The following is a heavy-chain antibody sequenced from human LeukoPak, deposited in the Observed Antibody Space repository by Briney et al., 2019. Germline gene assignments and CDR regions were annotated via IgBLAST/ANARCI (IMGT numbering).Heavy chain of an antibody. D-gene: IGHD6-13*01. Sequence: PGGSLRLSCAASGSTFSNAWMSWVRQAPGKGLEWVGRIKSKTDGGTTDYAAPVKGRFTISRDDSKNTLYLQMSSLKTEDTAVYYCTTDRYGSSSWDYWGQGTLVTVSS. CDR1: GSTFSNAW. V-gene: IGHV3-15*01. J-gene: IGHJ4*02. CDR3: TTDRYGSSSWDY. CDR2: IKSKTDGGTT.